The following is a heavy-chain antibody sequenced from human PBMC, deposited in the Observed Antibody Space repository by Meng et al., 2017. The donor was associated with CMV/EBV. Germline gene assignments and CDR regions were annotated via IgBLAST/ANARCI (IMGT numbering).Heavy chain of an antibody. J-gene: IGHJ5*02. CDR3: ARGGAARLRGWIDP. Sequence: SGITFSDYYMSWIRQAPGKGLEWVSYISSSGSTIYCADSVKGRFTISRDNAKNSLYLQMNSLRAEDTAVYYCARGGAARLRGWIDPWGQGTLVTVSS. D-gene: IGHD6-6*01. CDR1: GITFSDYY. V-gene: IGHV3-11*01. CDR2: ISSSGSTI.